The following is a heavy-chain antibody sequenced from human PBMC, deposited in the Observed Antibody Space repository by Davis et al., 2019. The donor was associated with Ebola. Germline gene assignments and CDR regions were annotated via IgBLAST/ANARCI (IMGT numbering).Heavy chain of an antibody. V-gene: IGHV1-69*04. CDR3: ARVGTTSPRRSFDI. D-gene: IGHD1-1*01. CDR2: ITPVLDRA. Sequence: SVKVSCKASGGTFSSYAVSWVRQAPGQGLEWMGRITPVLDRANYAPKFQDRFTITADTSTGTVYMELNSLRSEDTAVYYCARVGTTSPRRSFDIWGQGTLVTVSS. J-gene: IGHJ3*02. CDR1: GGTFSSYA.